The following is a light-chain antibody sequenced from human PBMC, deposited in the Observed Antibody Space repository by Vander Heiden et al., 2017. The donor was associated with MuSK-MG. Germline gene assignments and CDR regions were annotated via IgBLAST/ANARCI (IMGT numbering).Light chain of an antibody. J-gene: IGLJ3*02. CDR2: DDS. CDR1: NIGSKT. V-gene: IGLV3-21*02. CDR3: QVWDSSSDHWV. Sequence: SYVLTQPPSLSVAPGQTAKITCGGNNIGSKTVHWFQQKPGQAPVLGVWDDSDRPSGIPERFSGSNSGKKANLTISRVEAGDEADYVCQVWDSSSDHWVFGGGTKLTVL.